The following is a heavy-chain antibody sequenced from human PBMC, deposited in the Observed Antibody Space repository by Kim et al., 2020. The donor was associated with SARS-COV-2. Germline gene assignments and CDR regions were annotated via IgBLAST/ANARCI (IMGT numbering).Heavy chain of an antibody. CDR1: GFTFNNYA. V-gene: IGHV3-23*01. D-gene: IGHD6-19*01. CDR2: IRDSGGST. J-gene: IGHJ1*01. Sequence: GGSLRLSCAASGFTFNNYAMSWVRQAPGKGLEWVSGIRDSGGSTKYADSVKGRFSISRDNSKNTLYLQMDSLRAEDTAVYYCAKVTSGSSGWFEYFQHWGQGTLVTVYS. CDR3: AKVTSGSSGWFEYFQH.